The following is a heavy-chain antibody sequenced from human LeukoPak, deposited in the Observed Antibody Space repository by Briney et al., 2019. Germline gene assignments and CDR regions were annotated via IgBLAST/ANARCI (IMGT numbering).Heavy chain of an antibody. CDR3: ARTRWFGSNWFDP. CDR2: INHSGST. V-gene: IGHV4-34*01. D-gene: IGHD3-10*01. J-gene: IGHJ5*02. CDR1: GGSFGGYY. Sequence: KPSETLSLTCAVYGGSFGGYYWSWIRQPPGKGLEWIGEINHSGSTNYNPSLKSRVTISVDTSKNQFSLKLSSVTAADTAVYYCARTRWFGSNWFDPWGQGTLVTVSS.